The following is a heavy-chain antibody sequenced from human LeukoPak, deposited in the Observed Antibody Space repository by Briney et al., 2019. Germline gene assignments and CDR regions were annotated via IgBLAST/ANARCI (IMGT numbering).Heavy chain of an antibody. CDR2: ISPYNSNT. CDR1: GYTFTSYG. Sequence: ASVKVSCKASGYTFTSYGISWVRQAPGQGLEWMGWISPYNSNTNYAQKLQGRVTMTTDTSTSTAYMELRSLRSHDTAVYYCASAPITMVRGVILDFDYWGQGTLVTVSS. J-gene: IGHJ4*02. V-gene: IGHV1-18*04. CDR3: ASAPITMVRGVILDFDY. D-gene: IGHD3-10*01.